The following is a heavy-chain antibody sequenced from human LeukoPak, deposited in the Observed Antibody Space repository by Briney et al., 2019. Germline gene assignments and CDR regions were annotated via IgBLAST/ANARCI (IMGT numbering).Heavy chain of an antibody. CDR2: IYSGGST. V-gene: IGHV3-66*01. CDR1: GFTVSSNY. D-gene: IGHD1-14*01. J-gene: IGHJ4*02. Sequence: GGSLRLSCAASGFTVSSNYMSWVRQAPGKGLEWVSVIYSGGSTYYADSVKGRFTISRDNSRNTLYLQMNSLRAEDTAVYYCARAHSVLRYFDYWGQGTLVTVSS. CDR3: ARAHSVLRYFDY.